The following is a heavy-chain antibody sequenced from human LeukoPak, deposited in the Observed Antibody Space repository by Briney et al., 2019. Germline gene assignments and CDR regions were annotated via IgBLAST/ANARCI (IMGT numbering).Heavy chain of an antibody. CDR1: GYTFTSYG. V-gene: IGHV1-18*01. Sequence: ASVKVSCKASGYTFTSYGISWVRQAPGQGLEWMGWISAYNGNTNYAQKLQGRVTMTTDTSTSTAYMELRSLRSEDTAVYYCARQGWAAGYYGSGRIYYYYYMDVWGKGTTVTISS. CDR3: ARQGWAAGYYGSGRIYYYYYMDV. CDR2: ISAYNGNT. D-gene: IGHD3-10*01. J-gene: IGHJ6*03.